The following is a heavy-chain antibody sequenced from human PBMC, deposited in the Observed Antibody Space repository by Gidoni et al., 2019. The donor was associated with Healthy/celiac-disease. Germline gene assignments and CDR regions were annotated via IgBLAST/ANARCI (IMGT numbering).Heavy chain of an antibody. Sequence: QVQLVESGGGVVQPGRSLRLSCAASGFTFSRYGLHWVRQAPGKGLEWVAVISYDGSNKYYADAVKGRFTISRDNSKNTLYLQMNSLRAEDTAVYYCAKEGRYYDYVWGSYRRGYFDYWGQGTLVTVSS. CDR2: ISYDGSNK. V-gene: IGHV3-30*18. CDR1: GFTFSRYG. D-gene: IGHD3-16*02. J-gene: IGHJ4*02. CDR3: AKEGRYYDYVWGSYRRGYFDY.